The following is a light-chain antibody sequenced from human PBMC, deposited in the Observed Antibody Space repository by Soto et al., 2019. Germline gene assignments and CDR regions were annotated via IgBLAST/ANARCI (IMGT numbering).Light chain of an antibody. J-gene: IGLJ3*02. CDR2: SND. CDR3: AVWDDSLNGWV. Sequence: QSVLTQAPSASGTPGQRVTISCSGSSSNIGSNTVNWYQQLPGTAPKVLIYSNDQQPSGVPDRFSGSKSGTSASLAIGGLQSEDEADYYCAVWDDSLNGWVFGGGTKLTVL. CDR1: SSNIGSNT. V-gene: IGLV1-44*01.